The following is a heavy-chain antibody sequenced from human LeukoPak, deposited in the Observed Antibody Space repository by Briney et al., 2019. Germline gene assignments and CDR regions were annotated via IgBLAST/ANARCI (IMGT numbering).Heavy chain of an antibody. CDR2: IYYSGST. Sequence: SETLSLTCTVSGGSISTYYWSWIRQPPGKGLEWIGYIYYSGSTNYNPSLKGRVTISVDTSKNQFSLKLRSVTAADTAVYYCARVYYSRSYDYWYFDLWGRGTLVTVSS. CDR1: GGSISTYY. D-gene: IGHD6-13*01. CDR3: ARVYYSRSYDYWYFDL. J-gene: IGHJ2*01. V-gene: IGHV4-59*01.